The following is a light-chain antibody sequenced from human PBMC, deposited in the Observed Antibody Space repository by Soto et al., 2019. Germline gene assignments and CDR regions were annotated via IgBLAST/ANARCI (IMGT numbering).Light chain of an antibody. CDR2: AAS. V-gene: IGKV1-39*01. CDR1: QSSRNY. J-gene: IGKJ1*01. Sequence: DIQMTQSPSSLSASVGARVTISCRESQSSRNYVSWYQQKPGTAPKLLIRAASTLQSGVPSRFSGSGSGTDFTLTISSLQIEDFPTYFCQQTDSTPQTFGQGTNVEI. CDR3: QQTDSTPQT.